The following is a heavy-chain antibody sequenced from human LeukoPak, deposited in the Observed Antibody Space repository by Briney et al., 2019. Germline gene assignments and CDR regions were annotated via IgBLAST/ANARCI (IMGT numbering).Heavy chain of an antibody. CDR2: ISYDGSNK. CDR3: ASGTTVTSYYYYYMDV. D-gene: IGHD4-11*01. CDR1: GFTFSSYG. J-gene: IGHJ6*03. V-gene: IGHV3-30*03. Sequence: PGRSLRLSCAASGFTFSSYGMHWVRQAPGKGLEWVAVISYDGSNKYYADSVKGRFTISRDNSKNTLYLQMNSLRAEDTAVYYCASGTTVTSYYYYYMDVWGKGTTVTVPS.